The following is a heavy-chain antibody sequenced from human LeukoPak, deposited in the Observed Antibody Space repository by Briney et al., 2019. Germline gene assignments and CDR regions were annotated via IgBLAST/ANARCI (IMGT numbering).Heavy chain of an antibody. J-gene: IGHJ4*02. D-gene: IGHD5/OR15-5a*01. V-gene: IGHV3-7*03. Sequence: GGSLRLSCAASGFTFSSYGMHWVRQAPGKGLEWVANIKQDGSEKYYVDSVKGRFTISRDNAENSLYLQMNSLRAEDTAVYYCAKGFRGSVFFDYWGQGTLVTVSS. CDR1: GFTFSSYG. CDR3: AKGFRGSVFFDY. CDR2: IKQDGSEK.